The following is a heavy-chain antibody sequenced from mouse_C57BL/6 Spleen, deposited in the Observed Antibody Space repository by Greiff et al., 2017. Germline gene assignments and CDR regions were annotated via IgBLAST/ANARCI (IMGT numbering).Heavy chain of an antibody. D-gene: IGHD3-2*02. CDR2: IDPSDSET. J-gene: IGHJ2*01. CDR3: ASSGDNYPDY. Sequence: QVQLQQSGAELVRPGSSVKLSCKASGYTFTSYWMHWVKQRPIQGLEWIGNIDPSDSETHYNQKFKDKATLTVDKSSSTAYMQLSSLTSEDSAVYCCASSGDNYPDYWGQGTTLTVSS. CDR1: GYTFTSYW. V-gene: IGHV1-52*01.